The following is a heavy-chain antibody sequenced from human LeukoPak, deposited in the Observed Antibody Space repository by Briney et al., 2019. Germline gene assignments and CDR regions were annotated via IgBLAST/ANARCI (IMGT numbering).Heavy chain of an antibody. Sequence: SETLSLTCTVSGDXISNYYWSWIRQPAGKGLEWIGRIYTSGSTNYNPSLKSRVTMSVDTSKNHFSLKLSSVTAADTAVYYCARGARAGYNLEPFDNWGQGTLVTVSS. D-gene: IGHD5-24*01. J-gene: IGHJ4*02. CDR2: IYTSGST. CDR1: GDXISNYY. V-gene: IGHV4-4*07. CDR3: ARGARAGYNLEPFDN.